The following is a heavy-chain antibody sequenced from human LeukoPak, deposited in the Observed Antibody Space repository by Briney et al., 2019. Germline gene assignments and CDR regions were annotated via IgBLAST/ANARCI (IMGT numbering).Heavy chain of an antibody. D-gene: IGHD3-22*01. CDR1: GGTFSSYA. J-gene: IGHJ3*02. Sequence: VASVKVSCKASGGTFSSYAISWVRQAPGQGLEWMGGIIPIFGTANYAQKFQGRVTITADKSTSTAYMELSSLRSEDTAVYYCARASDSSGYLIGRPPVWDAFDIWGQGTMVTVSS. V-gene: IGHV1-69*06. CDR3: ARASDSSGYLIGRPPVWDAFDI. CDR2: IIPIFGTA.